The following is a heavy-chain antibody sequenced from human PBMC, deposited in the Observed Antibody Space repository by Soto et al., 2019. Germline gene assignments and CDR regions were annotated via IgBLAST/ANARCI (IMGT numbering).Heavy chain of an antibody. CDR1: GYTFTSYG. CDR2: ISAYNGNT. CDR3: ADTKLDFWSGCYETPPPAVFDI. D-gene: IGHD3-3*01. V-gene: IGHV1-18*01. Sequence: ASVKVSCKASGYTFTSYGISWVRQAPGQGLEWMGWISAYNGNTNYAQKLQGRVTMTTDTSTSTAYMELRSLRSDDTAVYYCADTKLDFWSGCYETPPPAVFDIWGQGTMVTVSS. J-gene: IGHJ3*02.